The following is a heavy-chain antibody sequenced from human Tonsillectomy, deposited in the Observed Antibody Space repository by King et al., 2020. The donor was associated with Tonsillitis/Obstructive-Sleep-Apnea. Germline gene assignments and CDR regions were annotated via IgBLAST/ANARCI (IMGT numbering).Heavy chain of an antibody. CDR3: ARGPVYYDSSGSDY. CDR2: ISAYNGNT. J-gene: IGHJ4*02. Sequence: VQLVESGAEVKKPGASVKVACKASGYTLTSFGISWVRQAPGQGLEWMGRISAYNGNTNYAQKLQGRVTMTTDTSTSTAYMELRSLRSDDTAVYYCARGPVYYDSSGSDYWGQGTLVTVSS. D-gene: IGHD3-22*01. CDR1: GYTLTSFG. V-gene: IGHV1-18*01.